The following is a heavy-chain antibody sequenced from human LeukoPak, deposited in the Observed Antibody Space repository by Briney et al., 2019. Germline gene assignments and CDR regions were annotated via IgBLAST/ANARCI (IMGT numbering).Heavy chain of an antibody. CDR2: ISANGNT. D-gene: IGHD3-9*01. V-gene: IGHV4-61*02. CDR1: GDSLSSGSYH. CDR3: ARFPYFEGFDY. Sequence: SETLSLTCTVSGDSLSSGSYHWTWIRQPAGRGLEWIGRISANGNTKSNPSLKSRVTLSMDTSKNQFSLKLTSVSAADTAVYFCARFPYFEGFDYWGQGIQVIVSS. J-gene: IGHJ4*02.